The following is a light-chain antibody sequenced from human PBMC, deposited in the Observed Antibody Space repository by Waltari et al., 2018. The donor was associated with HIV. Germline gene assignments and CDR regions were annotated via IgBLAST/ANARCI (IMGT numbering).Light chain of an antibody. CDR3: QQYNNWPPIT. CDR2: DAS. CDR1: QSISSN. Sequence: EIVLTQSPATLSLSPGERATLSCRASQSISSNLAWYQQKPGQAPRLLIYDASNRATGIPVRFSGSGSGTDFTLTISSLEPEDFAVYYCQQYNNWPPITFGQGTRLEIK. J-gene: IGKJ5*01. V-gene: IGKV3-11*01.